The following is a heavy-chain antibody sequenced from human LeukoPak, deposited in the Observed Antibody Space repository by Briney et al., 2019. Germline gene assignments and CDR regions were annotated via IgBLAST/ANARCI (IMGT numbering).Heavy chain of an antibody. CDR2: ISAYNGNT. V-gene: IGHV1-18*01. D-gene: IGHD2-15*01. J-gene: IGHJ4*02. Sequence: ASVKVSCKASGYTFTSYGISWVRQAPGQGLEWMGWISAYNGNTNYAQKLQGRVTITTDTSTSTAYMELRSLRSDDTAVYYCARDADSVVVAATPYGYWGQGTLVTVSS. CDR3: ARDADSVVVAATPYGY. CDR1: GYTFTSYG.